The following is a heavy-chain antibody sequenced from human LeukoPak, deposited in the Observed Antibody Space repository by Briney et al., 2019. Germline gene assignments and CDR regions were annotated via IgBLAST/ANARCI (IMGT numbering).Heavy chain of an antibody. CDR3: ARGDGYAQRD. CDR1: GFTFSSYW. CDR2: INSDGSST. V-gene: IGHV3-74*01. J-gene: IGHJ4*02. Sequence: GGSLRLSCAASGFTFSSYWMHWVRQAPGKGLVWVSRINSDGSSTSYVDSVKGRLTISRDNAKNTLYLQMNSLRVEDTAVYYCARGDGYAQRDWGQGTLVTVSS. D-gene: IGHD5-12*01.